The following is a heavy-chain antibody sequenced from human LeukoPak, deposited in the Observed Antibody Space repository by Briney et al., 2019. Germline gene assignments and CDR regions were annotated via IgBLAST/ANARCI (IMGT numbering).Heavy chain of an antibody. CDR2: ISAYNGNT. Sequence: ASVKVSCKASGYTFTSYGISWVRQAPGQGLEWMGWISAYNGNTNYAQKLQGRVTMTTDTSTSTAYMELRSLRSDDTAVYYCARDANTYYDFWSGYLNAFDIWGQGTMVTVSS. CDR3: ARDANTYYDFWSGYLNAFDI. D-gene: IGHD3-3*01. V-gene: IGHV1-18*01. J-gene: IGHJ3*02. CDR1: GYTFTSYG.